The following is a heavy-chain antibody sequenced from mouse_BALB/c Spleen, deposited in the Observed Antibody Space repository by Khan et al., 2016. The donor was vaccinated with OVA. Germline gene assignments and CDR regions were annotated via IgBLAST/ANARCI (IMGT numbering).Heavy chain of an antibody. V-gene: IGHV5-17*02. J-gene: IGHJ2*01. CDR3: ARTGYYYFDY. D-gene: IGHD2-3*01. Sequence: EVELVESGGGLVQTGGSRKLSCAASGFTFSGFGMHWVRQAPEKGLEWVAYISSGSNTIYYADTVKGRFTISRDNPKNNLFLQMTSLRSEDTAMYYCARTGYYYFDYWGQGTTLTVSS. CDR2: ISSGSNTI. CDR1: GFTFSGFG.